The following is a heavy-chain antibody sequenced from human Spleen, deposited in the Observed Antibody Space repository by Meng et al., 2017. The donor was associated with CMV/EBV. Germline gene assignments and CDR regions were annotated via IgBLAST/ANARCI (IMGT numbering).Heavy chain of an antibody. CDR1: AFTFSNYG. CDR2: ISGSGDST. V-gene: IGHV3-23*01. Sequence: GESLKISCAASAFTFSNYGMSWVRQVPGKGLEWVSAISGSGDSTYYADSVKGRFTISRDNSKSTLYLQMNSLRAEDTALYYCAKDGWAAAPDYWGQGTLVTVSS. CDR3: AKDGWAAAPDY. D-gene: IGHD6-13*01. J-gene: IGHJ4*02.